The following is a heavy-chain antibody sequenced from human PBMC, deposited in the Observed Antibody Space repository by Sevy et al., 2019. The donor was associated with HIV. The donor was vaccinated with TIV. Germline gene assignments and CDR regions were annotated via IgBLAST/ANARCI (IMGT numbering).Heavy chain of an antibody. J-gene: IGHJ4*02. D-gene: IGHD4-17*01. V-gene: IGHV3-53*01. CDR2: IYSAHST. CDR3: ARGKLDYGDYYYFDY. Sequence: GGSLRRSCAASGFTVSTKYMSWVRQAPGKGLEWVSVIYSAHSTYYTDSVKGRFTISRDNSKNTLYLQMNSLRAEYTAVYYWARGKLDYGDYYYFDYWGQGTLVTVSS. CDR1: GFTVSTKY.